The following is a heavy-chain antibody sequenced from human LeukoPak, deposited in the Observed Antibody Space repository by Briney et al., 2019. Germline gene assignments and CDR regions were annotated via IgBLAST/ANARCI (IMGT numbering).Heavy chain of an antibody. CDR3: ARGFRNGPFDC. CDR2: INRNGGST. J-gene: IGHJ4*02. CDR1: GFTFYDYG. D-gene: IGHD3-10*01. Sequence: SGGCLRLSCEGSGFTFYDYGVSWGRQRPGGGLEWVSGINRNGGSTDYADSVKGRFTISRDNAKNSHFLQMNSLRVEDTALYYCARGFRNGPFDCWGQGTLVTVSS. V-gene: IGHV3-20*04.